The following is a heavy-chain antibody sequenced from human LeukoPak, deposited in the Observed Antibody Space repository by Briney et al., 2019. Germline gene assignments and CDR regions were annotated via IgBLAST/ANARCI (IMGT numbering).Heavy chain of an antibody. J-gene: IGHJ5*02. Sequence: ASVKVSCKASGYTFTSYGISWVRQAPGQGLEWMGWISAYNGNTNYAQKLQGRVTMTTDTSTSTAYMELRSLRSDDTAVYYCARESGHGDRNWFDPWSQGTLVTVSS. CDR3: ARESGHGDRNWFDP. V-gene: IGHV1-18*01. CDR2: ISAYNGNT. CDR1: GYTFTSYG. D-gene: IGHD3-10*01.